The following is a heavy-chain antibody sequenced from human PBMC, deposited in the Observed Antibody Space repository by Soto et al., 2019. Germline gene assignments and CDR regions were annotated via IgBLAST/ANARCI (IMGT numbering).Heavy chain of an antibody. D-gene: IGHD6-13*01. V-gene: IGHV4-30-4*01. CDR2: IYHSGST. CDR1: GGSISSGDYY. Sequence: SETLSLTCTVSGGSISSGDYYWSWIRQPPGKGLEWIGEIYHSGSTNYNPSLNSRVTISVDKSKNQFSLKLTSVTAADTAVYYCVSSSWYSLDYWGQGTLVTVSS. J-gene: IGHJ4*02. CDR3: VSSSWYSLDY.